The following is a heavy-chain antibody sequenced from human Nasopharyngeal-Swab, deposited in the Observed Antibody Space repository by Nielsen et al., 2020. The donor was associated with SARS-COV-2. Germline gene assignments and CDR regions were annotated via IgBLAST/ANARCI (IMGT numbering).Heavy chain of an antibody. CDR2: ISYDGSNK. CDR1: GFTFSSYG. V-gene: IGHV3-30*18. J-gene: IGHJ6*02. CDR3: AKDLWEVVVVVAAWDYYYGMDV. Sequence: GESLKISCAASGFTFSSYGMHWVRQAPGKGLEWVAVISYDGSNKYYADSVKGRFTISRDNSKNMLYLQMNSLRAEDTAVYYCAKDLWEVVVVVAAWDYYYGMDVWAKGPRSPSP. D-gene: IGHD2-15*01.